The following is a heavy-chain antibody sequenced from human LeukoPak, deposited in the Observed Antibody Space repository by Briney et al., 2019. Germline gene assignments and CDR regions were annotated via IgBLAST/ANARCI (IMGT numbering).Heavy chain of an antibody. CDR1: GFTFSSYA. J-gene: IGHJ4*02. V-gene: IGHV3-23*01. CDR2: IRGRAITT. CDR3: AKQDAYGTGWYGRSDY. Sequence: GGSLRLSCAASGFTFSSYAMTWVRQAPGKGLEWVSTIRGRAITTHYADSVKGRFTTFRDNSKNTVYLQMNSLRAEDTAVYYCAKQDAYGTGWYGRSDYWGQGTLVTVSS. D-gene: IGHD6-19*01.